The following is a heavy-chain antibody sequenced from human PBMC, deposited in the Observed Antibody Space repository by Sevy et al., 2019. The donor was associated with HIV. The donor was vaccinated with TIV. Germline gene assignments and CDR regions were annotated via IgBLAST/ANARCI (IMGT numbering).Heavy chain of an antibody. CDR1: GFTFSTYM. D-gene: IGHD3-10*01. Sequence: GGSLRLSCAASGFTFSTYMMNWVRQAPGKGLEWVSSISGSSNYIYYADSVKGLLTISRDNAKNSLFLQMNSLRVEDTAVYYCARPYGSGSWEAFDLWGQGTMVTVSS. V-gene: IGHV3-21*01. J-gene: IGHJ3*01. CDR3: ARPYGSGSWEAFDL. CDR2: ISGSSNYI.